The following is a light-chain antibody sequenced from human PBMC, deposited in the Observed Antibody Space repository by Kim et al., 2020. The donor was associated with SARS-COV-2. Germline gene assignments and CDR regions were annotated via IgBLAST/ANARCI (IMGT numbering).Light chain of an antibody. CDR2: RNN. CDR1: RSNIGSNY. J-gene: IGLJ3*02. Sequence: QRVTISCSGSRSNIGSNYVYWYHQLPGTAPKLLIYRNNPRPSGVPDRFSGSKSGTSTSLAISGLRSEDEADYYCATWDDSLSGSWVFGGGTQLTVL. V-gene: IGLV1-47*01. CDR3: ATWDDSLSGSWV.